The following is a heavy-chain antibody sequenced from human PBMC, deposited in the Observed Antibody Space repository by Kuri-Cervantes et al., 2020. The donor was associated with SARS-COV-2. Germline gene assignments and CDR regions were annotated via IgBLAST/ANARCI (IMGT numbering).Heavy chain of an antibody. CDR3: ASCDSGSWYYFDY. Sequence: SETLSLTCAVYGGSFSGYYWSWIRQPPGKGLEWIGEINHSGSTNYNPSLKSRVTISVDTSKNQFSLKLSSVTAADTAVYYCASCDSGSWYYFDYWGQGTLVTVSS. D-gene: IGHD6-13*01. V-gene: IGHV4-34*01. J-gene: IGHJ4*02. CDR2: INHSGST. CDR1: GGSFSGYY.